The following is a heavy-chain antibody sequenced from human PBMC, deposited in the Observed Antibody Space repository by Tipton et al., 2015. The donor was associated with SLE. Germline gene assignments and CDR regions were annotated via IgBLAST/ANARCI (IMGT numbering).Heavy chain of an antibody. D-gene: IGHD3-22*01. CDR1: GFTVSSNY. CDR2: INHSGST. Sequence: QVQLVQSGGGLIQPGGSLRLSCAASGFTVSSNYMSWVRQPPGKGLEWIGEINHSGSTNYNPSLKSRVTISVDTSKNQFSLKLSSVTAADTAVYYCALLYDSSGYDAFDIWGQGTMVTVSS. CDR3: ALLYDSSGYDAFDI. V-gene: IGHV4-34*08. J-gene: IGHJ3*02.